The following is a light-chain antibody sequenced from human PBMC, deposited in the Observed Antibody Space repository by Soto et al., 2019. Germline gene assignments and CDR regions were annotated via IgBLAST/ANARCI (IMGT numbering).Light chain of an antibody. CDR2: GAS. V-gene: IGKV1-39*01. CDR3: QQSYSAPPPT. J-gene: IGKJ4*01. Sequence: IRMTKSASSLSASVGDRVTITCRASQNIDIFLSWYHQKPGRAPNLLIYGASTLHNGVPSRFTGSGSGTDFSLTISSLQPEDFGTYFCQQSYSAPPPTFGAGTKVDIK. CDR1: QNIDIF.